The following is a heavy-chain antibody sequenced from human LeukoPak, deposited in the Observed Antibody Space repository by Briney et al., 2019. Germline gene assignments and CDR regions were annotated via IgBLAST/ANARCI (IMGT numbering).Heavy chain of an antibody. CDR3: ARAYGGNSGYYFDY. D-gene: IGHD4-23*01. CDR2: IIPIFGIA. CDR1: GGTFSSYA. V-gene: IGHV1-69*04. Sequence: SVKVSCKASGGTFSSYAISWVRRAPGQGLEWMGRIIPIFGIANYAQKFQGGVTITADKSTSTAYMELSSLRSEDTAVYYCARAYGGNSGYYFDYWGQGTLVTVSS. J-gene: IGHJ4*02.